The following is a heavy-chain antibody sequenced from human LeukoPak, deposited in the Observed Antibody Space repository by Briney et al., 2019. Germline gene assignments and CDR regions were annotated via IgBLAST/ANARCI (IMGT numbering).Heavy chain of an antibody. CDR1: GGSISSGGYS. CDR3: ARAPVGIGGFDY. Sequence: SETLSLTCAVSGGSISSGGYSWSWIRQPPGKGLEWIGYIYHSGSTYYNPSLKSRVTISVDRSKNQFSLKLGSVTAADTAVYYCARAPVGIGGFDYWGQGTLVTVSS. CDR2: IYHSGST. J-gene: IGHJ4*02. V-gene: IGHV4-30-2*01. D-gene: IGHD3-16*01.